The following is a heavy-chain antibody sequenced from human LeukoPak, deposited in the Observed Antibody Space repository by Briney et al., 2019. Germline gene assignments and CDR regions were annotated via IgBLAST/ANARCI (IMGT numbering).Heavy chain of an antibody. V-gene: IGHV3-7*03. D-gene: IGHD1-1*01. Sequence: GGSLRLSCAASGFTFSSYWMSWVRQAPGKGLEWVANIKRDGSEKYYVDSVKGRFSISRDNSKNTLYLQMNSLTAEDTAVYYCVRGWQQLGSWGRGTLVTVSS. J-gene: IGHJ5*02. CDR2: IKRDGSEK. CDR1: GFTFSSYW. CDR3: VRGWQQLGS.